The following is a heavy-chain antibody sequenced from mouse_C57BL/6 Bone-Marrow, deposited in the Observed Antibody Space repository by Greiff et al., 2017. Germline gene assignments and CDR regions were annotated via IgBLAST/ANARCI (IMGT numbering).Heavy chain of an antibody. Sequence: QVQLKQSGAELARPGASVKLSCKASGYTFTSYGIRWVKQRTGQGLEWIGEIYPRSGNTYYNEKFKGKATLTADKSSSTAYMELRSLTSEDSAVYVVASRTGGTYDYGGYAYWGRGTVVTVTA. D-gene: IGHD2-4*01. CDR1: GYTFTSYG. CDR2: IYPRSGNT. V-gene: IGHV1-81*01. CDR3: ASRTGGTYDYGGYAY. J-gene: IGHJ3*01.